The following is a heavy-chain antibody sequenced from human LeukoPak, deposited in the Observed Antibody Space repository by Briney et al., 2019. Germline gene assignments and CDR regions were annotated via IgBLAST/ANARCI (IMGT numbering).Heavy chain of an antibody. D-gene: IGHD3-22*01. J-gene: IGHJ4*02. Sequence: ASVKVSCKASGYTFTSYDINWVRQATGQGLEWMGWMNPNSGNTGYAQKFQSRVTMTRNTSISTAYMELSSLRSEDTAVYYCARGRTAHTYYDSSGDCDYWGQGTLVTVSS. CDR1: GYTFTSYD. CDR3: ARGRTAHTYYDSSGDCDY. V-gene: IGHV1-8*01. CDR2: MNPNSGNT.